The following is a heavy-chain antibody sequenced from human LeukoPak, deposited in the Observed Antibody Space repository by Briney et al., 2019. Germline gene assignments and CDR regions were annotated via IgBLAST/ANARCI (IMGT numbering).Heavy chain of an antibody. Sequence: GSLRLSCAASGFTFSSYWMHWVRQAPGKGLVWVSRIISDGSSTSYADSVKGRFTMSRDNAKNTLYLQMNSQRAEDTAVYYCARGLGYSSVVFDYWGQGTLVTVSS. CDR2: IISDGSST. CDR1: GFTFSSYW. V-gene: IGHV3-74*01. D-gene: IGHD6-25*01. J-gene: IGHJ4*02. CDR3: ARGLGYSSVVFDY.